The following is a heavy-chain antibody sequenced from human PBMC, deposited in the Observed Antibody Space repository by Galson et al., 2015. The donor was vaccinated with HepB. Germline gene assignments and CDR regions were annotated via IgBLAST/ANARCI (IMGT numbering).Heavy chain of an antibody. D-gene: IGHD6-13*01. V-gene: IGHV4-59*08. CDR3: ARQSEIAACGTGLDAFDI. J-gene: IGHJ3*02. CDR1: GGSFSTYY. Sequence: LSLTCTVSGGSFSTYYWSWIRQTPGKGLEWIGDIYHSGSTSYNPSLRSRVTISINTSRTQFSLNLSSMTAADTAVYYCARQSEIAACGTGLDAFDIWGQGTRVTVSS. CDR2: IYHSGST.